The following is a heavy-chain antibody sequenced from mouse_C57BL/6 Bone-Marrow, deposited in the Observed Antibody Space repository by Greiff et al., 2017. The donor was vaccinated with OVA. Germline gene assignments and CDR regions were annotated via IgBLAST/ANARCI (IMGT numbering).Heavy chain of an antibody. Sequence: QVQLQLSGAELVKPGASVKMSCKASGYTFTTYPIEWMKQNHGMTLECIGNFHPYNDDTKYNDKLNRNATLPVENSSSTVYLELSRLTSDDSAVYYCARLAAAGYFEGWGTGGTGNVCS. D-gene: IGHD1-2*01. CDR3: ARLAAAGYFEG. CDR2: FHPYNDDT. CDR1: GYTFTTYP. J-gene: IGHJ1*03. V-gene: IGHV1-47*01.